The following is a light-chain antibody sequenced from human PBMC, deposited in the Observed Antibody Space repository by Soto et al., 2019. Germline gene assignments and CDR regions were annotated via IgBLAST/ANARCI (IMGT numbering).Light chain of an antibody. CDR2: DVS. CDR1: SSDIGGFNH. CDR3: SSYTSSSSYV. Sequence: QSALTQPASVSDSPGQSITISCIGTSSDIGGFNHVSWHQQHPGKAPKLMIYDVSNRPSGVSNRFSGSKTGNTASLIISGLQAEDEADYYCSSYTSSSSYVFGSGTKVTVL. V-gene: IGLV2-14*03. J-gene: IGLJ1*01.